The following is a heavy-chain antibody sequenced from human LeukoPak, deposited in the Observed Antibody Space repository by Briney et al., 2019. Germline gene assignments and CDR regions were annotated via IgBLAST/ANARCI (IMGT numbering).Heavy chain of an antibody. J-gene: IGHJ6*03. Sequence: ASVKVSCKASGNTFISDEIIWVRQATGQGLEWMGWMSASSGNAASAQKFQGRLTMTRNTSISTAYMELSSLNSDDTAVYYCARNVGHFYYDGSGSELYYYYLDVWGKGTTVTVSS. CDR1: GNTFISDE. CDR2: MSASSGNA. D-gene: IGHD3-22*01. CDR3: ARNVGHFYYDGSGSELYYYYLDV. V-gene: IGHV1-8*02.